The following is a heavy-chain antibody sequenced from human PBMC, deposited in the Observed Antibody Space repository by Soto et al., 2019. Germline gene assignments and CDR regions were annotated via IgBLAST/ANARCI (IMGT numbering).Heavy chain of an antibody. Sequence: QVQLVQSGAEVKKPGASVKVSCKASGYTFTGYYMHWVRQAPGQGLEWMGWINPNSGGTNYAQKFQGWVTMTRDTSISTAYMELSRLRSDDTAVYCCARGRDITMIVVVPFDYWGQGTLVTVSS. CDR2: INPNSGGT. J-gene: IGHJ4*02. CDR1: GYTFTGYY. V-gene: IGHV1-2*04. CDR3: ARGRDITMIVVVPFDY. D-gene: IGHD3-22*01.